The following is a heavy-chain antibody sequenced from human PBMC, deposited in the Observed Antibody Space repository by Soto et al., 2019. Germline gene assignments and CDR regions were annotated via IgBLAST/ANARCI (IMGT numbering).Heavy chain of an antibody. CDR1: GGSMRNVY. V-gene: IGHV4-59*01. J-gene: IGHJ4*01. CDR3: ARAHAPTLPFDY. CDR2: IFHSGNA. Sequence: SETLSLTCTVSGGSMRNVYWSWILQPPGKRLEWIGFIFHSGNAKYNPSLKSRVTISIDPSKSQFSLSLDSVTAADTAVYFCARAHAPTLPFDYWGLGTLVTVSS. D-gene: IGHD2-15*01.